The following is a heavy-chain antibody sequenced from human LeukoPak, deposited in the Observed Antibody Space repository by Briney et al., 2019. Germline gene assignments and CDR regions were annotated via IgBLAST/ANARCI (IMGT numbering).Heavy chain of an antibody. V-gene: IGHV3-23*01. CDR3: AKDKGWGYSAYDCYGMDV. Sequence: GGSLRLSCAASGFTFSSYAMSWVRQAPGKGLEWVSAISGSGSSTYYADSVKGRFTISRDNSKNTLYLQMNSLRAEDTAVYYCAKDKGWGYSAYDCYGMDVWGQGTTVTVSS. D-gene: IGHD1-26*01. J-gene: IGHJ6*02. CDR2: ISGSGSST. CDR1: GFTFSSYA.